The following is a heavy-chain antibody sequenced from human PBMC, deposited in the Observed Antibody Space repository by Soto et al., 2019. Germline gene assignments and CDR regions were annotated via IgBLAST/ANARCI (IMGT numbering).Heavy chain of an antibody. J-gene: IGHJ4*02. V-gene: IGHV3-23*01. CDR2: ISGSGGST. D-gene: IGHD2-8*01. CDR1: GFPFSSYA. Sequence: PGGSLRLSCAASGFPFSSYAMSWVRQAPGKGLEWVSAISGSGGSTYYADSVKGRFTISRDNSKNTLYLQMNSLRAEDTAVYYCAKDGVRHLDGKGFDYWGQGTLVTVSS. CDR3: AKDGVRHLDGKGFDY.